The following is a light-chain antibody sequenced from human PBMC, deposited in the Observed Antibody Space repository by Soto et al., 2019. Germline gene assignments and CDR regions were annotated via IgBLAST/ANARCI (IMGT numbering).Light chain of an antibody. Sequence: EIVLTQSPATLSLSPGDRATLPCGASQSISSSYVAWYQQKAGLAPRLLIYDGSSRASGIPDRFSGSGSGTDFTLTIGRLEPEDFAVYYCQQYDNSAPLSFGGGTKVEMK. J-gene: IGKJ4*01. V-gene: IGKV3D-20*01. CDR2: DGS. CDR1: QSISSSY. CDR3: QQYDNSAPLS.